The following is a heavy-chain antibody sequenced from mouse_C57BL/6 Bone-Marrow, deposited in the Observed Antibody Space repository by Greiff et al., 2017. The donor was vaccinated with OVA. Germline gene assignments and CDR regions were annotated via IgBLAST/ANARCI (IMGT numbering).Heavy chain of an antibody. D-gene: IGHD2-10*02. CDR3: ARGYEFPGFAY. V-gene: IGHV1-19*01. CDR1: GYTFTDYY. J-gene: IGHJ3*01. Sequence: EVQRVESGPVLVKPGASVKMSCKASGYTFTDYYMNWVKQSHGKSLEWIGVINPYNGGTSYNQKFKGKATLTVDKSSSTAYMELNSLTSEDSAVYYCARGYEFPGFAYWGQGTLVTVSA. CDR2: INPYNGGT.